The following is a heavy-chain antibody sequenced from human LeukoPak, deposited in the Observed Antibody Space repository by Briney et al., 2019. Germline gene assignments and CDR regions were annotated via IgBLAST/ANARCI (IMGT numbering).Heavy chain of an antibody. D-gene: IGHD6-13*01. CDR1: GGSISSSSYY. J-gene: IGHJ4*02. CDR3: ARRSAGAGRVYYFDY. Sequence: SETLSLTCTVSGGSISSSSYYWGWIRQPPGKGLEWIGSIYYSGSTYYNPSLKSRVTISVDTSKNQFSLKLSYVTAADTAVYYCARRSAGAGRVYYFDYWGQGTLVTVSS. V-gene: IGHV4-39*01. CDR2: IYYSGST.